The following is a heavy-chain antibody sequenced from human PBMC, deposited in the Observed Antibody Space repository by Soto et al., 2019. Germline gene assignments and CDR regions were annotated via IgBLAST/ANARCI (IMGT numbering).Heavy chain of an antibody. V-gene: IGHV4-34*01. Sequence: PSETLSLTCAVYGGSFSGYYWSWIRQPPGKGLEWIGEINHSGSTNYNPSLKSRVTISVDTSKNQFSLKLSSVTAADTAVYYCARSGYCSGGSCRYYYYYMDVWGKGTTVTVSS. D-gene: IGHD2-15*01. CDR1: GGSFSGYY. J-gene: IGHJ6*03. CDR3: ARSGYCSGGSCRYYYYYMDV. CDR2: INHSGST.